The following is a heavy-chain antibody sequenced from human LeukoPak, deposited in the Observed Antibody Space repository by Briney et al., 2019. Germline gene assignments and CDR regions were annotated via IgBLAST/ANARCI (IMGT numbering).Heavy chain of an antibody. CDR3: ARDATCSGGNCYSPAWFDP. V-gene: IGHV3-21*01. Sequence: PGGSLRLSCAASGFIFSTYSMNWVRQAPGKGLEWVSTISSSNTYIYYADSVKGRFTISRDNAKNSLFLQMNSLRAEGTALYYCARDATCSGGNCYSPAWFDPWGQGTLVTVS. J-gene: IGHJ5*02. D-gene: IGHD2-15*01. CDR1: GFIFSTYS. CDR2: ISSSNTYI.